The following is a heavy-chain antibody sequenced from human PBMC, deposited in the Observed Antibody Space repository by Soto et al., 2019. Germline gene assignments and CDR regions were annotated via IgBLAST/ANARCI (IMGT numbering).Heavy chain of an antibody. CDR1: SYAFSNYA. D-gene: IGHD3-16*02. V-gene: IGHV5-10-1*01. J-gene: IGHJ6*02. CDR2: IDPGDSDA. Sequence: LVESLKISFKGSSYAFSNYAILWVRHLPGKGLEWMGKIDPGDSDANYSPSFQGHVTISADMSITTFYLLCRRLQASNSAIYYCIRRAALCTGYRAIDVWRQGRTVT. CDR3: IRRAALCTGYRAIDV.